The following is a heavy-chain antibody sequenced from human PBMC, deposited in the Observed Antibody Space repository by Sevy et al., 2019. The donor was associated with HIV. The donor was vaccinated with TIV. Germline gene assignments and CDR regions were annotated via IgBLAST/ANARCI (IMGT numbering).Heavy chain of an antibody. CDR2: IYYSGST. Sequence: SETLSLTCTVSGGSISSSSYYWGWIRQPPGKGLEWIGSIYYSGSTCYNPSLKSRVTISVDTSKNQFSLKLSSVTAADTAVYYCASAGGIYSSSLLWDYYYYGMDVWGQGTTVTVSS. D-gene: IGHD6-6*01. CDR1: GGSISSSSYY. J-gene: IGHJ6*02. CDR3: ASAGGIYSSSLLWDYYYYGMDV. V-gene: IGHV4-39*01.